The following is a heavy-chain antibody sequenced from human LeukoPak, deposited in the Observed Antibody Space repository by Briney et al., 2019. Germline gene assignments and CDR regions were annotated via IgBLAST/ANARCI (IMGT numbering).Heavy chain of an antibody. V-gene: IGHV3-11*05. CDR1: GFTFSDYY. CDR3: AREKYNWNDALYYYYGMDV. CDR2: ISSSSSYT. Sequence: GGSLRLSCAASGFTFSDYYMSWIRQAPGKGLEWVSYISSSSSYTNHADSVKGRFTISRDNAKNSLYLQMNSLRAEDTAVYYCAREKYNWNDALYYYYGMDVWGQGTTVTVSS. D-gene: IGHD1-1*01. J-gene: IGHJ6*02.